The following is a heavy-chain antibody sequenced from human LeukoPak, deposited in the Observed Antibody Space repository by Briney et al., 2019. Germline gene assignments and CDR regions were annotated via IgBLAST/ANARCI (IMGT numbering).Heavy chain of an antibody. J-gene: IGHJ4*02. CDR1: GGSVSSGSYY. CDR2: IYYSGST. Sequence: KPSETLSLTCTVSGGSVSSGSYYWSWIRQPPGKGLEWIGYIYYSGSTNYNPSLESRVTISVDTSKNQFSLKLSSVTAADTAVYYCARDRVAVAGIDYWGQGTLVTVSS. D-gene: IGHD6-19*01. CDR3: ARDRVAVAGIDY. V-gene: IGHV4-61*01.